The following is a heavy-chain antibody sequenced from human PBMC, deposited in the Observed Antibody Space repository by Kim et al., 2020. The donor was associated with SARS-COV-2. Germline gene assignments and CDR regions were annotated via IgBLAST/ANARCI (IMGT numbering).Heavy chain of an antibody. CDR1: GFTFSSYW. D-gene: IGHD3-9*01. V-gene: IGHV3-7*01. CDR2: IKQDGSEK. J-gene: IGHJ4*02. CDR3: ARDGRPSWLYFDY. Sequence: GESLRLSCAASGFTFSSYWMSWVRQAPGKGLEWVANIKQDGSEKYYVDSVKGRFTISRDNAKNSLYLQMNSLRAEDTAVYYCARDGRPSWLYFDYWGQGTLVTVSS.